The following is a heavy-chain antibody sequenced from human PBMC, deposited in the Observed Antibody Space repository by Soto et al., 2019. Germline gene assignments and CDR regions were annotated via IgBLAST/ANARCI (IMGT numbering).Heavy chain of an antibody. CDR1: GFLVSSHY. CDR2: IYSGGIT. Sequence: PGGSLRLSGAASGFLVSSHYISWVRQAPWKGLEWVSAIYSGGITYYTDYVEGRFIISRDVSKNILHLQMNSLRADDTAVYYCAIDRRDFSIVSCYGSFYYGMDVYGEVTPV. V-gene: IGHV3-53*01. D-gene: IGHD2-15*01. J-gene: IGHJ6*02. CDR3: AIDRRDFSIVSCYGSFYYGMDV.